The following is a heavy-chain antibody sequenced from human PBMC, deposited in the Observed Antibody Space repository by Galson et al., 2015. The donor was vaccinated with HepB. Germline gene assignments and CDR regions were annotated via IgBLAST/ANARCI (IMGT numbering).Heavy chain of an antibody. CDR3: ARVGQFLEWLSLDY. D-gene: IGHD3-3*01. V-gene: IGHV3-7*03. Sequence: SLRLSCAASGFTFSSYWMSWVRQAPGKGLKWVANIKQDGSEKYYVDSVKGRFTISRDNAKNSLYLQMNSLRAEDTAVYYCARVGQFLEWLSLDYWGQGTLVTVSS. CDR1: GFTFSSYW. J-gene: IGHJ4*02. CDR2: IKQDGSEK.